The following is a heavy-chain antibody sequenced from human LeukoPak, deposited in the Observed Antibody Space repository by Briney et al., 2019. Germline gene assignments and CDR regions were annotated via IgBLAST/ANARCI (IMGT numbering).Heavy chain of an antibody. Sequence: GGSLRLSCEASGFTFSSYRMNWVRQAPGKGLEWVSSISASSSYIYYADSVKGRFTISRDNAKNSLYLQMNSLRAEDTAVYYCARVAYCTGGTCHSTPYYFDYWGQGTLVTVSS. J-gene: IGHJ4*02. V-gene: IGHV3-21*01. CDR1: GFTFSSYR. CDR3: ARVAYCTGGTCHSTPYYFDY. D-gene: IGHD2-15*01. CDR2: ISASSSYI.